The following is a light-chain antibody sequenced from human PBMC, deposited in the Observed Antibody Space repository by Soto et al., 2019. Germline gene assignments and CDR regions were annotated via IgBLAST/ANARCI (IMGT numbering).Light chain of an antibody. CDR2: DVS. CDR3: SSYTSSSLHV. J-gene: IGLJ1*01. V-gene: IGLV2-14*03. Sequence: QSVLTQPASVSGSPGQSITISCTGTSSDVGGYNYVSWYQQHPGKAPKLMIYDVSNRPSGVSNRFSGSKSGNTASLTISGLQAEDEADYYSSSYTSSSLHVFGTGTKVTDL. CDR1: SSDVGGYNY.